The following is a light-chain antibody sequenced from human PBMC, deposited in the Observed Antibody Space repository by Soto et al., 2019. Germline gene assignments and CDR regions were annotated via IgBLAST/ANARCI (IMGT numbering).Light chain of an antibody. Sequence: EIVLTQSRGTLSLSPGERATLSCRASQSVSTSYLAWYQQKPGQAPRLLIYGASSRATGIPDRFSGSGSGADLTLTISRLEPEDFAVYYCQQYGSVPLTFGGGTKVEIK. V-gene: IGKV3-20*01. CDR1: QSVSTSY. J-gene: IGKJ4*01. CDR3: QQYGSVPLT. CDR2: GAS.